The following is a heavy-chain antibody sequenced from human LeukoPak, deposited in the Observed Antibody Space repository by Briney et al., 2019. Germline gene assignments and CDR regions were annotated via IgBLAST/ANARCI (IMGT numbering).Heavy chain of an antibody. J-gene: IGHJ4*02. CDR1: GFTFSSYG. V-gene: IGHV3-33*08. CDR2: IWYDGSEK. CDR3: AREYSSSWYHFGY. Sequence: GGSLRLSCAASGFTFSSYGMHWVRQAPGKGLEWVGVIWYDGSEKYYADSVKGRFTISRDNSKNTLYLQMNSLRFEDTALYYCAREYSSSWYHFGYWGQGTLVTVSP. D-gene: IGHD6-13*01.